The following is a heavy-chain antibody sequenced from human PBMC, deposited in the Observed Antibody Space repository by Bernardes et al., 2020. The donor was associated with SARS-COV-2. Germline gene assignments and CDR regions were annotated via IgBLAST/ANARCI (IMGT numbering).Heavy chain of an antibody. CDR2: IGTAGDT. CDR3: ARGGTGTTYYYYYGMDV. V-gene: IGHV3-13*01. D-gene: IGHD1-1*01. Sequence: GSLSLSFAASGFTFSSYDMHWVRPATGKGLEWVSAIGTAGDTYYPGSVKGRFTISRENAKNSLYLQMNSLRAGDTAVYYCARGGTGTTYYYYYGMDVWGQGTTVTVSS. CDR1: GFTFSSYD. J-gene: IGHJ6*02.